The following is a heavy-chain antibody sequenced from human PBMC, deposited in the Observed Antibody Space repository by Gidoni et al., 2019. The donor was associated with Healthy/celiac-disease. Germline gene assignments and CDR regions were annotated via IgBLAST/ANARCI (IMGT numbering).Heavy chain of an antibody. CDR1: GFTFSSYA. J-gene: IGHJ3*02. D-gene: IGHD3-3*01. V-gene: IGHV3-23*01. Sequence: EVQLLASGGGSVQPGGSLRLACAASGFTFSSYAMSWVRHAPGKGLGWVSALSGSGGSTYYADSVKGRFTISRDNSKNTLYLQMNSLRAEDTAVYYCAKGDDFWSGTDAFDIWGQGTMVTVSS. CDR3: AKGDDFWSGTDAFDI. CDR2: LSGSGGST.